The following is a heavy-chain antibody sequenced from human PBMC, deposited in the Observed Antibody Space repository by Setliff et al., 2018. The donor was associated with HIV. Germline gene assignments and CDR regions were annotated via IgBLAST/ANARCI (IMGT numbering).Heavy chain of an antibody. V-gene: IGHV4-34*01. Sequence: SETLSLTCTVSGDFFSSDYYWSWIRQPPGKGLEWIGEINHSGSTNYNPSLKSRVTISVDTSKNQFSLMLSSVTAADTAVYYCASEAGGYSYVRWGQGTLVTVSS. CDR2: INHSGST. CDR1: GDFFSSDYY. CDR3: ASEAGGYSYVR. D-gene: IGHD5-18*01. J-gene: IGHJ4*02.